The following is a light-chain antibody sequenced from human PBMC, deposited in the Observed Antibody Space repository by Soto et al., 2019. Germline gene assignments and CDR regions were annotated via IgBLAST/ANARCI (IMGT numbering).Light chain of an antibody. Sequence: DIQMTQSPSTLSASVGDRVTITCRASQSISSWLAWYQQKPGKAPKLLIYGASTLQSGVPSRFSGSGSGTDFTLTISSLQPEDFASYFCHQVYTYSPVTFGQGTRLEIK. V-gene: IGKV1-5*01. CDR2: GAS. J-gene: IGKJ5*01. CDR3: HQVYTYSPVT. CDR1: QSISSW.